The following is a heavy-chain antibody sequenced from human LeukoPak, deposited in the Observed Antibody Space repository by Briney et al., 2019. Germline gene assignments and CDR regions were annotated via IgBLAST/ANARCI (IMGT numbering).Heavy chain of an antibody. D-gene: IGHD5-18*01. J-gene: IGHJ4*02. CDR2: INPNSGGT. Sequence: ASVKVSCKASGYTFTSYGISWVRQAPGQGLEWMGWINPNSGGTNYAQKFQGRVTMTRDTSISTAYMELSRLRSDDTAVYYCARRRGYSYGAGADYWGQGTLVTVSS. V-gene: IGHV1-2*02. CDR1: GYTFTSYG. CDR3: ARRRGYSYGAGADY.